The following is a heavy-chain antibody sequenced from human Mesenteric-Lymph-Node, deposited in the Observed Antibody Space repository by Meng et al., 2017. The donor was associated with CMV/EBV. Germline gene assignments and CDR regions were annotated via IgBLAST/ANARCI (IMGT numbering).Heavy chain of an antibody. D-gene: IGHD5-24*01. CDR1: GFTFDDYA. V-gene: IGHV3-48*04. J-gene: IGHJ4*02. CDR2: ISRSSSNI. CDR3: AKVNRDGYDYNGLDY. Sequence: GESLKISCAASGFTFDDYAMHWVRQAPGKGLEWVSYISRSSSNIYYADSVKGRFTISRDNAKNSLYLQMNSLRPEDTAVYYCAKVNRDGYDYNGLDYWGQGTLVTVSS.